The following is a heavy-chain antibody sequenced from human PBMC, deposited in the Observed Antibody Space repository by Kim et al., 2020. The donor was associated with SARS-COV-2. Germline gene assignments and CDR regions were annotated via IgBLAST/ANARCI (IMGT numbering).Heavy chain of an antibody. Sequence: SETLSLTCTVSSDSISSYYWSWIRQLPGKALEWLGYIYYSGSTDYNPSLKSRVTISWDTSKNQVSLDVTSVSAADTAVYYCTRSEGRGSWHQFDYWGQGMLVTVSS. CDR2: IYYSGST. V-gene: IGHV4-59*01. J-gene: IGHJ4*02. CDR3: TRSEGRGSWHQFDY. CDR1: SDSISSYY. D-gene: IGHD6-13*01.